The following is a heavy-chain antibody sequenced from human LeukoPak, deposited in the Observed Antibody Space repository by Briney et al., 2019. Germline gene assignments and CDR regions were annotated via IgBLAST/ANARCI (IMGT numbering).Heavy chain of an antibody. CDR3: ARETDIVVVPASAGWFDP. CDR2: INHSGST. Sequence: PSETLSLTCAVYGGSFSGYYWSWIRQPPGKGLEWIGEINHSGSTNYNPSLKSRVTISVDTSKNRFSLKLSSVTAADTAVYYCARETDIVVVPASAGWFDPWGQGTLVTVSS. CDR1: GGSFSGYY. V-gene: IGHV4-34*01. J-gene: IGHJ5*02. D-gene: IGHD2-2*01.